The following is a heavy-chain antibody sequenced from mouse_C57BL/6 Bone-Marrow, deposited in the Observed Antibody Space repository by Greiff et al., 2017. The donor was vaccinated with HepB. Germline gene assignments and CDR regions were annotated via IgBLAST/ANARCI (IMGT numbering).Heavy chain of an antibody. Sequence: QVQLQQPGAELVKPGASVKLSCKASGYTFTSYWMHWVKQRPGRGLEWIGRIDPNSGGTKYNEKFKSKATLTVDKPTDTAYLQLSSLTSEDSAVSYCAKSAYYSNCCAMDYWGQGTSVPVSS. V-gene: IGHV1-72*01. CDR1: GYTFTSYW. D-gene: IGHD2-5*01. CDR3: AKSAYYSNCCAMDY. J-gene: IGHJ4*01. CDR2: IDPNSGGT.